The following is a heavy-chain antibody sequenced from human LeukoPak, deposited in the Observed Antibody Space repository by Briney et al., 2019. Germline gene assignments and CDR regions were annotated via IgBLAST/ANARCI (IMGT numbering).Heavy chain of an antibody. J-gene: IGHJ4*02. D-gene: IGHD3-16*01. V-gene: IGHV4-30-4*01. CDR2: IYYSGST. CDR1: GGSISSGDYY. CDR3: ASEYYDYVWGSYSIAYYFDY. Sequence: SETLSLTCTVSGGSISSGDYYWSWIRQPPGKGLEWIGYIYYSGSTYYNPSLKSRVTISVDTSKNQFSLKLSSVTAADTAVYYCASEYYDYVWGSYSIAYYFDYWGQGTLVTVSS.